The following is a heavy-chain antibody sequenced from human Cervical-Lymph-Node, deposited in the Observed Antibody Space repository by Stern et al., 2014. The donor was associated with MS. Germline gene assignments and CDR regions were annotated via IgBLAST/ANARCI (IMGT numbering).Heavy chain of an antibody. Sequence: QVQLQESGPGLVKPSETVSLTCTVSGGSMISKFWNWIRQPPGKGLEWIGYVHSAGSTNYNPSLKSRVIISVDTSTNQFSLSLTSVTAADTAVYYCARVTGRGTRQNWFDSWGQGTRVTVSS. CDR3: ARVTGRGTRQNWFDS. CDR1: GGSMISKF. CDR2: VHSAGST. V-gene: IGHV4-59*01. D-gene: IGHD1-26*01. J-gene: IGHJ5*01.